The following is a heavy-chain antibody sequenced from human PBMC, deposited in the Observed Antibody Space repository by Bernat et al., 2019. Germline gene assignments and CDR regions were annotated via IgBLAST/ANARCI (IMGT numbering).Heavy chain of an antibody. CDR3: ARGTVASPVGAFDI. J-gene: IGHJ3*02. V-gene: IGHV4-34*01. CDR2: INHSGST. CDR1: GGSFSGYY. D-gene: IGHD6-19*01. Sequence: QVQLQQWGAGLLKPSETLSLTCAVYGGSFSGYYWSWIRQPPGKGLEWIGEINHSGSTNYNPSLKSRVTISVDTSKNQFSLKLSSVTAADTAVYYCARGTVASPVGAFDIWGRGTMVTVSS.